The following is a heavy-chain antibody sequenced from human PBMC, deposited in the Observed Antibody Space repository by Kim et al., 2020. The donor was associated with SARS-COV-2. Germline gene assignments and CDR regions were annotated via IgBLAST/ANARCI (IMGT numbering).Heavy chain of an antibody. Sequence: KGRFTISRDNAKNSLYLQMNSLRTEDTALYYCAKGLSNTDQGYYYYYMDVWGTGTTVTVSS. V-gene: IGHV3-9*01. D-gene: IGHD2-2*01. CDR3: AKGLSNTDQGYYYYYMDV. J-gene: IGHJ6*03.